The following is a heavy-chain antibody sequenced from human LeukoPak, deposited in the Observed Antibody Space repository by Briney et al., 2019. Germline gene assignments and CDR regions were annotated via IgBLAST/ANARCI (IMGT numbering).Heavy chain of an antibody. Sequence: PSRTLALTCTVSGGSISGYYWGWMRQRPGRGLQWIGFISETGSTDYNPPLERRITMSVDNSRNQVSLRVRYATAADTAIYYCARHRRKYTREYHFDSWGQGILVSVSS. CDR2: ISETGST. V-gene: IGHV4-31*02. J-gene: IGHJ4*02. D-gene: IGHD6-6*01. CDR3: ARHRRKYTREYHFDS. CDR1: GGSISGYY.